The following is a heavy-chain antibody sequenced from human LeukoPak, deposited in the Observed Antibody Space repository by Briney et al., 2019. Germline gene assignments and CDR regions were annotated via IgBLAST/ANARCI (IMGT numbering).Heavy chain of an antibody. Sequence: GGSLRLSCAASGFTFSSYGMNWVRQAPGKGLEWLAFVSYDGNKKYYADSVTGRFTISRDNSKNTLSLQMNSLRPEDTAVYYCANLVRASLIQEEYWGQGTLVIVSS. CDR1: GFTFSSYG. J-gene: IGHJ4*02. CDR3: ANLVRASLIQEEY. CDR2: VSYDGNKK. D-gene: IGHD3-10*01. V-gene: IGHV3-30*18.